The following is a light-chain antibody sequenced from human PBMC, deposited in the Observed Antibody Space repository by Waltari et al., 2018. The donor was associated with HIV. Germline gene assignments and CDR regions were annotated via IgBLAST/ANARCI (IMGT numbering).Light chain of an antibody. J-gene: IGLJ1*01. CDR1: SSDVRGYTS. CDR2: DVS. CDR3: KSKTSSSTPCV. V-gene: IGLV2-14*03. Sequence: QPALTQPASVSGSPGQSITISCTGTSSDVRGYTSVSWYHQHPGKSPKLIIYDVSNRPSGVPYRFSGSKSGNTASLTISGLQAEDEADYYCKSKTSSSTPCVFGTGTKVTVL.